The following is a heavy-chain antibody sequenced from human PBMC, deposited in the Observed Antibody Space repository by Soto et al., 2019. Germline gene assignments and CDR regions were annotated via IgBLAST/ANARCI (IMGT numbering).Heavy chain of an antibody. CDR1: GFTFSSYG. Sequence: GGSLRLSCAASGFTFSSYGMHWVRQAPGKGLEWVAVIWYDGSNKYYADSVKGRFTISRDNSKNTLYLQMNSLRAEDTAVYYCARDHRADDDILTGNDYWGQGTLVTVSS. CDR3: ARDHRADDDILTGNDY. D-gene: IGHD3-9*01. V-gene: IGHV3-33*01. J-gene: IGHJ4*02. CDR2: IWYDGSNK.